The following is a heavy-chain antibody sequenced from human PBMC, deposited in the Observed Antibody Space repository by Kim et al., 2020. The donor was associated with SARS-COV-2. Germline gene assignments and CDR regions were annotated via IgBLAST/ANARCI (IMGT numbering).Heavy chain of an antibody. Sequence: NNKYYADSVKGRFTISRYNSKNTLYLQMNSLRAEDTAVYYCSRYLEVGATVGYWGQGT. CDR3: SRYLEVGATVGY. J-gene: IGHJ4*02. CDR2: NNK. D-gene: IGHD1-26*01. V-gene: IGHV3-33*01.